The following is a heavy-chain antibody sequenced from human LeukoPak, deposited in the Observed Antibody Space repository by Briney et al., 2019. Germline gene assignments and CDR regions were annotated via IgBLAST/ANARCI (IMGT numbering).Heavy chain of an antibody. D-gene: IGHD3-3*01. V-gene: IGHV3-53*05. CDR3: ARVIGSYDFWSGYYFDY. Sequence: GGSLRLSCAASGFTVSNNYMSWVRQAPGKGLEWVSVIYSGGSTYYADSMKGRFTISRDNSKNTLYLQMNSLRAEDTDVYYCARVIGSYDFWSGYYFDYWGQGTLVTVSS. J-gene: IGHJ4*02. CDR1: GFTVSNNY. CDR2: IYSGGST.